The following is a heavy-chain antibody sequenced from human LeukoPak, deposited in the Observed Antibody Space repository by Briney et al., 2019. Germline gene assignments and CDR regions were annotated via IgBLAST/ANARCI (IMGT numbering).Heavy chain of an antibody. CDR2: ISGSGGST. D-gene: IGHD5-18*01. CDR1: GFTFSSYA. V-gene: IGHV3-23*01. CDR3: AKARYSYGFSGY. Sequence: GGSLRLSCAASGFTFSSYAMSWVRQAPGKGLEWVSAISGSGGSTYYADSVKGRFTISRDNSKNTLYLQMNSLGAEDTAVYYCAKARYSYGFSGYWGQGTLVTVSS. J-gene: IGHJ4*02.